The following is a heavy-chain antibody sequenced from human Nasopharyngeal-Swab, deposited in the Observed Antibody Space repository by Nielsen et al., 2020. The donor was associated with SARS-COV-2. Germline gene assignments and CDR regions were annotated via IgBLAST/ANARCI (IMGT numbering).Heavy chain of an antibody. Sequence: ASVKVSCKVSGYTLTVLPIHWVRQAPGKGLEWMGTVVPEDGEPIHAQNFQGRVTMTEDTSTYTAYLELSSLRSEDTAVYYCASEGSGVFGVVIYAFDIWGPGILVTVSS. J-gene: IGHJ3*02. CDR1: GYTLTVLP. CDR3: ASEGSGVFGVVIYAFDI. V-gene: IGHV1-24*01. CDR2: VVPEDGEP. D-gene: IGHD3-3*01.